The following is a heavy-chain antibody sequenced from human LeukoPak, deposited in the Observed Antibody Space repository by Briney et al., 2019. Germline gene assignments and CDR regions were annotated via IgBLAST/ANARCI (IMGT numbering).Heavy chain of an antibody. D-gene: IGHD2-15*01. CDR3: AKDQLNRFCSGGDCSITHDY. CDR2: ITGSTRST. CDR1: GFTFMSYG. J-gene: IGHJ4*02. V-gene: IGHV3-23*01. Sequence: SGGSLRLSCVGSGFTFMSYGRGWVGQAPGEGLEWGSAITGSTRSTYYTASVKSPSTISTDNSQNTLYLQMNSLRAEDTAVYYCAKDQLNRFCSGGDCSITHDYWGQGSLVTVSS.